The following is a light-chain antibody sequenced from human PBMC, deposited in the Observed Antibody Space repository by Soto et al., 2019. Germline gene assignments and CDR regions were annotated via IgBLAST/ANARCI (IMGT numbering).Light chain of an antibody. CDR1: QTISGR. CDR2: DAS. V-gene: IGKV1-5*01. J-gene: IGKJ1*01. Sequence: DIQMTQFPSTLSASVGDTVSVTCRASQTISGRLAWYQQQPGKAPHLIIYDASTLESGVSSRFSGSGSGTEFTLTINSLXTHDFATYYCQQYETYHRTFGQGTKVEVK. CDR3: QQYETYHRT.